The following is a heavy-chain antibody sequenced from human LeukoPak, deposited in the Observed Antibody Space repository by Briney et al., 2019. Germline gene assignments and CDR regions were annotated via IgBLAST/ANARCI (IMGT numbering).Heavy chain of an antibody. CDR3: ARVTYYYDSSGYPDY. J-gene: IGHJ4*02. D-gene: IGHD3-22*01. CDR2: IYYSGST. CDR1: GGSISSSFYY. V-gene: IGHV4-39*07. Sequence: PSETLSLTCTVSGGSISSSFYYWGWIRQPPGKGLEWIGSIYYSGSTYYNPSLKSRVTISVDTSKNQFSLKLSSVTAADTAVYYCARVTYYYDSSGYPDYWGQGTLVTVSS.